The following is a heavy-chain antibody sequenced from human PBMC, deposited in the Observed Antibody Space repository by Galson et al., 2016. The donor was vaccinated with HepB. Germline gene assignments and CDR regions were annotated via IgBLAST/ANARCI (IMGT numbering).Heavy chain of an antibody. D-gene: IGHD6-13*01. CDR3: AKAAAGVEYYFDY. CDR1: GFTFSSYA. CDR2: ISGSGGST. V-gene: IGHV3-23*01. J-gene: IGHJ4*02. Sequence: SLRLSCAASGFTFSSYAMSWVRQAPGKGLEWVSAISGSGGSTYYADSVKGRFTISRDNSKNTLYLQMNGLRAEDTAVYYCAKAAAGVEYYFDYWGQGTLVTVSS.